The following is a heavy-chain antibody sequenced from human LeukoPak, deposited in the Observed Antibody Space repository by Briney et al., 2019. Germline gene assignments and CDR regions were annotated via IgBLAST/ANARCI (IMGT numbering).Heavy chain of an antibody. CDR1: GGSISSYY. D-gene: IGHD5-18*01. J-gene: IGHJ3*02. CDR3: AREAVDTAMVASRAFDI. CDR2: IYYSGST. Sequence: PSETLSLTCTVSGGSISSYYWSWIRQPPGKGLEWIGYIYYSGSTNYNPSLKSRVTISVDTSKNQFSLKLSSVTAADTAVYYSAREAVDTAMVASRAFDIWGQGTMVTVSS. V-gene: IGHV4-59*01.